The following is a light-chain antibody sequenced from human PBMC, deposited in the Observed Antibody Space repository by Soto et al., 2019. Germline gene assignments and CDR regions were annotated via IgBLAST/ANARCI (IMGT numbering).Light chain of an antibody. CDR2: GAS. V-gene: IGKV3-15*01. CDR3: QQYNNWPLT. J-gene: IGKJ4*01. Sequence: EIVMTQSPATLSVPPGERATLSCRASQSVSSDLAWYQQKPGLAPRLLIYGASTRATAFPARFSGSGSGTEFTLTISSLQSEDFAVYYCQQYNNWPLTFGGGTKVEIK. CDR1: QSVSSD.